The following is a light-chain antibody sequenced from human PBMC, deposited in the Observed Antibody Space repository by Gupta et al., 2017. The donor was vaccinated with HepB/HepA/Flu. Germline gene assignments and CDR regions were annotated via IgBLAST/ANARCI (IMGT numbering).Light chain of an antibody. CDR3: AAWDDSMNGLV. V-gene: IGLV1-44*01. CDR1: SSNIGSNN. J-gene: IGLJ3*02. Sequence: QSVLTQPPSASGTPGPRVTISCSGSSSNIGSNNVNWYQQLPGTAPKLLIYSNNQRPSGVPDRFSGSKSGTSASLAITGLQSEDEADDYCAAWDDSMNGLVFGGGTKLTVL. CDR2: SNN.